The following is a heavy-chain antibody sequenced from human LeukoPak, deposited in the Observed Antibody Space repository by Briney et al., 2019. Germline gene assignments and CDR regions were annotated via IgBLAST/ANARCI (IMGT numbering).Heavy chain of an antibody. D-gene: IGHD2-15*01. CDR1: GFIFNEHW. J-gene: IGHJ4*02. V-gene: IGHV3-74*01. CDR3: TRDVGFCSGGRCFPSGPADY. CDR2: IIGDGSST. Sequence: GGSLRLSCAASGFIFNEHWMHWVRQAPWKGLMWVSHIIGDGSSTNYADSVKGRFTISRDNAKNTLYLQMNSLRAEDTAVYYCTRDVGFCSGGRCFPSGPADYWGQGTLVTVSS.